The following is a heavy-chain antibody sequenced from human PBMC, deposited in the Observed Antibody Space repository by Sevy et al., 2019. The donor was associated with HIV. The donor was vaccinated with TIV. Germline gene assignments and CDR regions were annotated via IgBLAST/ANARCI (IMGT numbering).Heavy chain of an antibody. J-gene: IGHJ4*02. CDR2: IKHDGSEK. D-gene: IGHD3-22*01. CDR3: AGANYVSVDYYPRPFDY. V-gene: IGHV3-7*04. Sequence: GGSLRLSCAASGFTFSRYWMRWVRQAPGKGLEWVASIKHDGSEKYYVDSVKGRFSISIDNAKNSLYLQMSSLRAEDTVVYSCAGANYVSVDYYPRPFDYWGQGTLVTVPS. CDR1: GFTFSRYW.